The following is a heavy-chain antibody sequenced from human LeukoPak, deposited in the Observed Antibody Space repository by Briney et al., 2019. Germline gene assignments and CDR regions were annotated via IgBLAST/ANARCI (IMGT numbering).Heavy chain of an antibody. J-gene: IGHJ4*02. Sequence: ASVKVSCKASGYIFTSYAMNWVRQAPGQGLEWMGWINTNTGNPTYAQGFTGRFVFSLDTSISTTYLQISSLEAEDTAVYYCARDNGGSGWSFDYWGQGTLVTVSS. V-gene: IGHV7-4-1*02. CDR2: INTNTGNP. CDR1: GYIFTSYA. D-gene: IGHD6-19*01. CDR3: ARDNGGSGWSFDY.